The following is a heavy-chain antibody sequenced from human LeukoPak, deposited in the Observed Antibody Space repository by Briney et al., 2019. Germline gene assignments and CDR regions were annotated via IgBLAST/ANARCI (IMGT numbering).Heavy chain of an antibody. D-gene: IGHD6-19*01. Sequence: SETLSLTCTVSGGSISTDASYWAWIRQPPGKGLEWIGSIYYSGSPYYSSSLKSRVTLSVDTSKNQFSLKMSSVTAADTAVFYCARLFSRGWEYHFGLDVWGQGTTVTVS. J-gene: IGHJ6*02. CDR3: ARLFSRGWEYHFGLDV. CDR1: GGSISTDASY. V-gene: IGHV4-39*01. CDR2: IYYSGSP.